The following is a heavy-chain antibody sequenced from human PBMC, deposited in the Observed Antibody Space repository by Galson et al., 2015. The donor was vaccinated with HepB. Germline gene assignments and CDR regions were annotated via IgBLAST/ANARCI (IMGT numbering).Heavy chain of an antibody. V-gene: IGHV3-21*04. CDR1: GFNFNSHT. Sequence: SLRLSCAASGFNFNSHTMNWVRQAPGKGLKWVSSVTGSSSYIYYADSVKGRFTISRDNAKKLLYLQMKSLRADDTAVYYCARETCSGGTCWFDPGGQGTRVTVSS. J-gene: IGHJ5*02. CDR3: ARETCSGGTCWFDP. D-gene: IGHD2-15*01. CDR2: VTGSSSYI.